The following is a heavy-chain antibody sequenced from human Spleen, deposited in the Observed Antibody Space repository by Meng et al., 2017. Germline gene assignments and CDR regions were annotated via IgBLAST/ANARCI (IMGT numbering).Heavy chain of an antibody. CDR2: MSPDGRTA. Sequence: GESLKISCAASGFAFNDYWMNWVRQSPGKGLEWVANMSPDGRTAYYLDSVKGRFTISRDNAKNSLFLQMNSVSAEDTAMYYCTRDFARNTIGYWGQGTLVTVSS. D-gene: IGHD1-1*01. J-gene: IGHJ4*02. V-gene: IGHV3-7*01. CDR1: GFAFNDYW. CDR3: TRDFARNTIGY.